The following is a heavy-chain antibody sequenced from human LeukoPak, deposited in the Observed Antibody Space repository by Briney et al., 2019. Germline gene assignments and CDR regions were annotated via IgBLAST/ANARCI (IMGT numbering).Heavy chain of an antibody. D-gene: IGHD3-22*01. CDR1: GYTFTGYY. CDR2: INPNSGGT. CDR3: ARGRRYDSSGYKTSGWYFDL. V-gene: IGHV1-2*02. J-gene: IGHJ2*01. Sequence: ASVKVSCKASGYTFTGYYMHWVRQAPGQGLEWMGWINPNSGGTNYAQKFQGRVTMTRDTSISTAYMELSRLRSDDTAVYYCARGRRYDSSGYKTSGWYFDLWGRGTLVTVSS.